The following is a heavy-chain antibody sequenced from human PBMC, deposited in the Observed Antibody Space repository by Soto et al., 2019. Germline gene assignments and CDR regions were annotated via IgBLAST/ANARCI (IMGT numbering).Heavy chain of an antibody. CDR3: ARLRLELRLAFDI. CDR2: IYYSGST. V-gene: IGHV4-39*01. CDR1: GGSISSSSYY. Sequence: SETLSLTCTVSGGSISSSSYYWGWIRQPPGKGLEWIGSIYYSGSTYYNPSLKSRVTISVDTSKNQFSLKLSSVTAADTAVYYCARLRLELRLAFDIWGQGTMVTVSS. D-gene: IGHD1-7*01. J-gene: IGHJ3*02.